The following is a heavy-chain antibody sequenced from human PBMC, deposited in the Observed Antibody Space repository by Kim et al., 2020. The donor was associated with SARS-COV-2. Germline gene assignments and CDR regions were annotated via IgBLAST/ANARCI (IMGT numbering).Heavy chain of an antibody. D-gene: IGHD2-2*01. J-gene: IGHJ5*01. CDR1: GGSFSGYY. V-gene: IGHV4-34*01. CDR2: INHSGST. CDR3: ARKGPLVVVPAAIRHYWF. Sequence: SETLSLTCAVYGGSFSGYYWSWIRQPPGKGLEWMGEINHSGSTNYNPSLKSRVTISVDTSKNQFSLKLSSVTAADTAVYYCARKGPLVVVPAAIRHYWF.